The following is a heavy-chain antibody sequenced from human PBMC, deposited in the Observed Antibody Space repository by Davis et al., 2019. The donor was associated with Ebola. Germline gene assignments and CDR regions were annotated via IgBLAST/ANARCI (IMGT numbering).Heavy chain of an antibody. CDR2: TSYHPDYI. V-gene: IGHV4-34*01. D-gene: IGHD5-24*01. Sequence: MPSETLSLTCAVYGGSFTDYFWSWIRQPPGKGLEWIGETSYHPDYINYSPSFGGRVTISVDSAKNQFSLKIHSVTAADTAVYYCARTTNTNVEDSGLEYNFFDSWGQGTLVSVSS. J-gene: IGHJ5*01. CDR3: ARTTNTNVEDSGLEYNFFDS. CDR1: GGSFTDYF.